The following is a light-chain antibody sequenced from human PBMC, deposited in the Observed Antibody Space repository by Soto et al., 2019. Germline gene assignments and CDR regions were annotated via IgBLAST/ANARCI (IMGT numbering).Light chain of an antibody. CDR2: GAS. CDR1: QSVSSTY. J-gene: IGKJ2*01. CDR3: QQCGSSPLYT. V-gene: IGKV3-20*01. Sequence: EIVLTQSPGTLSLSPGERVTLSCRASQSVSSTYLAWYQQKPGQAPRLLIYGASSRATGIPDRFSGSGSGTEFTLTISRLEPEDFAVYYCQQCGSSPLYTFGQGTKLEIK.